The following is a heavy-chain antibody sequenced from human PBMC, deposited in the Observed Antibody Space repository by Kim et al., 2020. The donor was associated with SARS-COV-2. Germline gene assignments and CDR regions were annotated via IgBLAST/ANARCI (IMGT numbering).Heavy chain of an antibody. J-gene: IGHJ4*02. Sequence: TPSLKVRVTISVDTSKDQFSLKLSSVTAADTAVYYCARPTYGSGSYYLVDWGQGTLVTVSS. D-gene: IGHD3-10*01. CDR3: ARPTYGSGSYYLVD. V-gene: IGHV4-34*01.